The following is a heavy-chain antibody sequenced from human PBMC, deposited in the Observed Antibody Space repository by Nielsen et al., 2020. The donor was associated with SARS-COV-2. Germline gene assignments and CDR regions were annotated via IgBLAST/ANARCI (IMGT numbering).Heavy chain of an antibody. CDR1: GFTFSSYG. V-gene: IGHV3-33*06. Sequence: GESLKISCAASGFTFSSYGMHWVRQAPGKGLEWVAVIWYDGSNKYYADSVKGRFTISRDNSKNTLYLQMNSLRAEDTAVYYCAKSEDLRYFDWLDYWGQGTLVTVSS. D-gene: IGHD3-9*01. J-gene: IGHJ4*02. CDR3: AKSEDLRYFDWLDY. CDR2: IWYDGSNK.